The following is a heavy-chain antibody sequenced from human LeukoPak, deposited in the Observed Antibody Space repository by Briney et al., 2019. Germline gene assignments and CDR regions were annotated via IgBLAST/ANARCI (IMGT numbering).Heavy chain of an antibody. CDR1: GFTFSNAW. J-gene: IGHJ4*02. CDR2: IKSKTDGGTT. Sequence: GGSLRLSCAASGFTFSNAWMSWVRQAPGKGLEWVGRIKSKTDGGTTDYAAPVKGRFTISRDNSKNTLYLQMNSLRAEDTAVYYCAKDSPFRHLDYWGQGTLVTVSS. V-gene: IGHV3-15*01. CDR3: AKDSPFRHLDY. D-gene: IGHD2/OR15-2a*01.